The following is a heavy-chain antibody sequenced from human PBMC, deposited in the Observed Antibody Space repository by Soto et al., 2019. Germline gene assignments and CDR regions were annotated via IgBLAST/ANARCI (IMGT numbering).Heavy chain of an antibody. D-gene: IGHD1-26*01. CDR1: GDSMTNYY. Sequence: QVQLQESGPGLVRPSETLSLTCTVSGDSMTNYYWNWLRQPPGKGLEWIGYIYYSGSTNYNPSLKSRVTLSVDTSKNQFSLKLSSVTAADTAIYYCARLRPSGTSDYWGQGTLVTVSS. CDR3: ARLRPSGTSDY. J-gene: IGHJ4*02. CDR2: IYYSGST. V-gene: IGHV4-59*08.